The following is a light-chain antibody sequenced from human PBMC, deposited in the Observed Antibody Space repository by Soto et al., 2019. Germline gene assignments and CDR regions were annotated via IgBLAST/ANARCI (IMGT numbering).Light chain of an antibody. CDR1: QDIRSW. CDR3: QQGSSFPLT. CDR2: AAD. V-gene: IGKV1-12*01. J-gene: IGKJ4*01. Sequence: DIQMTQSPSSVSASVGDRVTITCRASQDIRSWLAWYRQKPGKAPEALIYAADTLQSGVPSRFSGSGSGTDFTLTISSLQPEDFVTYYCQQGSSFPLTFGGGTKVEI.